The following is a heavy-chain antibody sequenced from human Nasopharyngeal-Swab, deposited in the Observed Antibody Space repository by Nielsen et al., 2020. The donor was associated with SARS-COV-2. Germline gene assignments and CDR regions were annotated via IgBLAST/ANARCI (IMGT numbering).Heavy chain of an antibody. CDR3: ARGQDAYYYMDV. CDR2: INDRGSG. CDR1: GGSLNGFH. Sequence: SETLFLTCVVFGGSLNGFHWKWIRQTPGKGLEWIGEINDRGSGNYNPSLRSRVTISAGTSNIQFSLKLNSVTAADTAVYYCARGQDAYYYMDVWGEGTTVTVSS. D-gene: IGHD2-15*01. V-gene: IGHV4-34*01. J-gene: IGHJ6*03.